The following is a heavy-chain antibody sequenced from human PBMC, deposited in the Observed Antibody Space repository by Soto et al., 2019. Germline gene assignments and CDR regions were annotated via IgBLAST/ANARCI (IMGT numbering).Heavy chain of an antibody. J-gene: IGHJ4*02. CDR1: GFTFVSCA. V-gene: IGHV3-23*01. Sequence: GGSLRLSCATSGFTFVSCAMNWVRPAPGKGLEWVSAISAGGETFYSDSVKGRFTISRDNSKNTVYLQMNDLSAEDTAVYFCAKAPFDIAARPSPIDYWGQGTLVTVSS. CDR3: AKAPFDIAARPSPIDY. CDR2: ISAGGET. D-gene: IGHD2-2*01.